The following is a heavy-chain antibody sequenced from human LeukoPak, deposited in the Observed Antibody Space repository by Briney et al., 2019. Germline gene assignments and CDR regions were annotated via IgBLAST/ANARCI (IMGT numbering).Heavy chain of an antibody. V-gene: IGHV1-8*03. CDR3: ARTTSLTASGYDY. CDR1: GYTFTTYH. D-gene: IGHD4-17*01. J-gene: IGHJ4*02. Sequence: ASVKVSCKTSGYTFTTYHINWARQATGQGLEWLGWMNPYSGDRGYAQKFQGRLSITSDTSISTAYMELGSLRSDDTAVYFCARTTSLTASGYDYWGQGTLVTVSS. CDR2: MNPYSGDR.